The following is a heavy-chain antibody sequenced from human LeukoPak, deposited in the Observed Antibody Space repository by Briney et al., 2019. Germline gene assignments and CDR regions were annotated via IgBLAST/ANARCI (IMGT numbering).Heavy chain of an antibody. V-gene: IGHV4-59*01. CDR2: IYYTGST. CDR3: ARGAAYGVVVPPSHYYVDV. Sequence: SETLSLTCTVSGGSISSYYWNWIRQPPGKGLEWIGYIYYTGSTNYNPSLKSRVTISVDTSKNQFSLKLSSVTAADTAVYYCARGAAYGVVVPPSHYYVDVWGKGTTVTVSS. D-gene: IGHD2-2*01. CDR1: GGSISSYY. J-gene: IGHJ6*03.